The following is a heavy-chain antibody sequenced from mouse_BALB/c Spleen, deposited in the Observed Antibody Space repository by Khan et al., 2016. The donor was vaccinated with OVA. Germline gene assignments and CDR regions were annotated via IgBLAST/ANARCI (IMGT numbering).Heavy chain of an antibody. V-gene: IGHV1-7*01. Sequence: VQLQQPEAELAKPGASLKMSCKASGFSFINYWILWVRQRPGQGLEWLGYIHHSIGYTDNTQNFKDKATLTADKSSRTAYIQLSSLTYEHSAVYDCARWGLLWDFDYWGQGTTRTVSP. D-gene: IGHD2-1*01. CDR1: GFSFINYW. J-gene: IGHJ2*01. CDR3: ARWGLLWDFDY. CDR2: IHHSIGYT.